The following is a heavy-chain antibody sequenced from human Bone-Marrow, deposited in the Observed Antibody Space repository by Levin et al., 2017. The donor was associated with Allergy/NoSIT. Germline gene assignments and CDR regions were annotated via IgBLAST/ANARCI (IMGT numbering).Heavy chain of an antibody. Sequence: GASVKVSCKASGGTFSSYAISWVRQAPGQGLEWMGGIIPIFGTANYAQKFQGRVTITADESTSTAYMELSSLRSEDTAVYYCARIEENYYGMDVWGQGTTVTVSS. CDR1: GGTFSSYA. J-gene: IGHJ6*02. D-gene: IGHD5-24*01. V-gene: IGHV1-69*13. CDR3: ARIEENYYGMDV. CDR2: IIPIFGTA.